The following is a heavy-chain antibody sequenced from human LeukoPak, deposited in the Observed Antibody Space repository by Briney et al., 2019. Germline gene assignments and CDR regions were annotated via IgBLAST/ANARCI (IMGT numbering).Heavy chain of an antibody. Sequence: WASVKVSCKASGGTFSSYAISWVRQAPGQGLEWMGGIIPIFGTANYAQKFQGRVTITTDESTSTAYMELSSLRSEDTAVYYCARGPATFVWFDPWGQGTLVTVSS. J-gene: IGHJ5*02. D-gene: IGHD5-24*01. CDR1: GGTFSSYA. V-gene: IGHV1-69*05. CDR2: IIPIFGTA. CDR3: ARGPATFVWFDP.